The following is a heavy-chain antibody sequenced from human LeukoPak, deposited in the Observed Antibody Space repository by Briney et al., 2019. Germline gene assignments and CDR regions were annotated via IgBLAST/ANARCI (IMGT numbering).Heavy chain of an antibody. Sequence: AGGSLRLSCAASGFPLSNYAMHWVRQAPGKGLEWVAVISYDGSNRYYADSVKGRFTLSRDNAKNSLYLQMNSLRADDTAVYYCARVGRLQYGDYVAFDYWGQGALVTVSS. D-gene: IGHD4-17*01. CDR3: ARVGRLQYGDYVAFDY. CDR2: ISYDGSNR. CDR1: GFPLSNYA. V-gene: IGHV3-30*03. J-gene: IGHJ4*02.